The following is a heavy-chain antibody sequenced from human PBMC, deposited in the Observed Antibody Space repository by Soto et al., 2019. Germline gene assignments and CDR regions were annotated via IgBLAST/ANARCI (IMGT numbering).Heavy chain of an antibody. V-gene: IGHV5-51*01. CDR3: AGGGVRGVITRTRDYYGMDV. D-gene: IGHD3-10*01. CDR2: IYPGDSDT. J-gene: IGHJ6*02. Sequence: PGESLKISCKGSGYSFTSYWIGWLRQMPGKGLEWMGIIYPGDSDTRYSPSFQGQVTISADKPISTAYLQWSSLKASDTAMYYCAGGGVRGVITRTRDYYGMDVWGQGTTVTVSS. CDR1: GYSFTSYW.